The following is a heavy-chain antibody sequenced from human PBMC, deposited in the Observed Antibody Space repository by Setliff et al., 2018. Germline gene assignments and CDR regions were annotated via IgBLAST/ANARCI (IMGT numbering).Heavy chain of an antibody. D-gene: IGHD6-13*01. CDR3: ARDPVVAAADGNWFDP. CDR1: GGTFSSYA. CDR2: IIPILGIA. V-gene: IGHV1-69*10. J-gene: IGHJ5*02. Sequence: SVKVSCKASGGTFSSYAISWVRQAPGQGLEWMGGIIPILGIANYAQKFQGRVTITADESTSTAYMELSSLRSEDTAVYYCARDPVVAAADGNWFDPWGQGTLVTV.